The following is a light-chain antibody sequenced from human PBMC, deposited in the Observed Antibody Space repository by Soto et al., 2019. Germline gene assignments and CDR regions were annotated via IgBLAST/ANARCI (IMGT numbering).Light chain of an antibody. J-gene: IGLJ2*01. CDR1: SSNIGAGYD. V-gene: IGLV1-40*01. CDR2: GNS. CDR3: QSYDSSLSGVV. Sequence: QSVLTQPPSVFGAARQRVTISCTGSSSNIGAGYDVHWYQQLPGTAPKLLIYGNSNRPSGVPDRCSGSKSGTSASLAITGLQAEDEADYYCQSYDSSLSGVVFGGGTQLTVL.